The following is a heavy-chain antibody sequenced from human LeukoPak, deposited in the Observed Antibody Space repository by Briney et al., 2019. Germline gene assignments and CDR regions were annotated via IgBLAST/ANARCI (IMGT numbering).Heavy chain of an antibody. CDR1: GYTFTSNY. J-gene: IGHJ5*02. V-gene: IGHV1-46*01. D-gene: IGHD1-1*01. CDR3: ARVPELERHGWFDP. CDR2: ISPSGGST. Sequence: ASVKVSCKAFGYTFTSNYMHWVRQAPGQGPEWMGVISPSGGSTTYAQKFQGRVTLTRDMSTSTDYLELSSLRSEDTAVYYCARVPELERHGWFDPWGQGTLVTVSS.